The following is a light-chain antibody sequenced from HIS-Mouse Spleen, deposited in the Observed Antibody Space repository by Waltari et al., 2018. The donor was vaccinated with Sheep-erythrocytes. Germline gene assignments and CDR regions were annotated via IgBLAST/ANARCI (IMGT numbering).Light chain of an antibody. CDR1: SSDVGGYNY. J-gene: IGLJ1*01. Sequence: QSALTQPPSPSGSPGQSVTISCTGPSSDVGGYNYLSWYQQHPGKAPKLMIYEVSKRPSGVPDRFSGSKSGNTASLTISGLQAEDEADYYCCSYAGSYNHVFATGTKVTVL. CDR3: CSYAGSYNHV. V-gene: IGLV2-8*01. CDR2: EVS.